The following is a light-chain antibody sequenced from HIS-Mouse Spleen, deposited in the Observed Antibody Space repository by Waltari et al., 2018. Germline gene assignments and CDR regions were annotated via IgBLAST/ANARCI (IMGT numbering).Light chain of an antibody. CDR1: SSNIGSNT. V-gene: IGLV1-44*01. J-gene: IGLJ2*01. Sequence: QSVLTQPPSASGTPGQRVTISCSGSSSNIGSNTVTWYQQLPGTDPKLLIYSNNQRPSGVPDRSSGSKAGTSASLAISGLQSEDEADYYCAAWDDSLNGRVFGGGTKLTVL. CDR3: AAWDDSLNGRV. CDR2: SNN.